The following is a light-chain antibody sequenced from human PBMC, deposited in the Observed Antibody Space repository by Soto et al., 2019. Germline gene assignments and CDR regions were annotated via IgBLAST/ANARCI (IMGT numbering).Light chain of an antibody. V-gene: IGKV3-15*01. Sequence: EIVMTQSPATLSVSPGERVTLSCRASQSIITNLAWYQQKSGQAPRLLIYDASSRATDIPARFSGSGSGTEFTLTISNLQSEDFVVYYCQQYNNWPSTFGQGTKVDIK. J-gene: IGKJ1*01. CDR2: DAS. CDR1: QSIITN. CDR3: QQYNNWPST.